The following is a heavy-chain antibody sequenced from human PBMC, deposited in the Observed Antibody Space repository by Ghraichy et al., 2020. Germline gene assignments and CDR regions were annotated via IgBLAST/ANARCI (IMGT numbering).Heavy chain of an antibody. V-gene: IGHV4-4*01. CDR2: VYHNETT. CDR1: GGFISSNNW. Sequence: TLSLTCPGSGGFISSNNWWTWVRQAPGKGLEWIGEVYHNETTNYNPSLKSRVTISVDRSKNQFYLKLTSVTAADTAVYFCARAGGFRYYLAVWDKGTAVTVSS. CDR3: ARAGGFRYYLAV. J-gene: IGHJ6*03. D-gene: IGHD4-23*01.